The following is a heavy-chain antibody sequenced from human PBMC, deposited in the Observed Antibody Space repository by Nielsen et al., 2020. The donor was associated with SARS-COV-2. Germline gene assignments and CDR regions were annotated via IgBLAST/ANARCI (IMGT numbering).Heavy chain of an antibody. CDR1: GFTFDDYT. J-gene: IGHJ4*02. D-gene: IGHD6-13*01. CDR3: AKDVAAAGYYFDY. CDR2: ISWDGGST. V-gene: IGHV3-43*01. Sequence: GESLKISCAASGFTFDDYTMHWVRQAPGKGLEWVSLISWDGGSTYYADSVKGRFTISRDNSKNSLYLQMNSLRTEDTALYYCAKDVAAAGYYFDYWGQGTLVTVSS.